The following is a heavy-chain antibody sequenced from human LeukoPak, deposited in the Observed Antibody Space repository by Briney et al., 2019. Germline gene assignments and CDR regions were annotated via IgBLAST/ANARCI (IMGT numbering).Heavy chain of an antibody. Sequence: SETLSLTCTVSGDSISTYYWSWLRQPAGRGLEWIGRIYTSGSTNYNPSLKSRVTMSVDTSKNQFSLKLSSVTAADTAVYYCARLSCSSTSCYSFDYWGQETLVTVSS. D-gene: IGHD2-2*01. CDR1: GDSISTYY. V-gene: IGHV4-4*07. J-gene: IGHJ4*02. CDR3: ARLSCSSTSCYSFDY. CDR2: IYTSGST.